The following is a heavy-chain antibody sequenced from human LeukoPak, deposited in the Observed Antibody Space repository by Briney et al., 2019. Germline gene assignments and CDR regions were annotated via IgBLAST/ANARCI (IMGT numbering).Heavy chain of an antibody. CDR2: IYHSGST. Sequence: PSETLSLTCAVSGGSISSNNWWSWVRQPPGKGLEWIGEIYHSGSTNYNPSLKSRVTISVDTSKNQFSLKLSAVTAADTAVYYCARVQELLWFGEPPRYFDYWGQGTLVTVSS. CDR3: ARVQELLWFGEPPRYFDY. J-gene: IGHJ4*02. D-gene: IGHD3-10*01. V-gene: IGHV4-4*02. CDR1: GGSISSNNW.